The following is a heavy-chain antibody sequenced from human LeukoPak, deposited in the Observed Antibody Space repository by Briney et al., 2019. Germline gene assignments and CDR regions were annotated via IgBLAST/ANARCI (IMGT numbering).Heavy chain of an antibody. CDR1: GYSFTSYW. V-gene: IGHV5-51*01. J-gene: IGHJ4*02. Sequence: GEAPKISCKGAGYSFTSYWLGWVRQLPGRGVEGVGIIYPGDSDTKYSPSFQGQVTFSADKSISTACLQWSSLKASDPAMYYCARTARSSGWYVGIFDYWGQGTLVTVSS. D-gene: IGHD6-19*01. CDR3: ARTARSSGWYVGIFDY. CDR2: IYPGDSDT.